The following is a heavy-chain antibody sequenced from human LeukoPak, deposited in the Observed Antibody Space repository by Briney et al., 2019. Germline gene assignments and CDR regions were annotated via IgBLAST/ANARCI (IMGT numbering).Heavy chain of an antibody. CDR2: INADGSST. V-gene: IGHV3-74*01. J-gene: IGHJ5*02. CDR1: AFTFTDYW. CDR3: ARSGSVGGNNWFDP. D-gene: IGHD1-26*01. Sequence: GGSLSLSCPASAFTFTDYWMHWVRQAPGKGLVWVSRINADGSSTTYADSVRGRFTISRDNAKNTLYLQMNSLRVDDTAVYYCARSGSVGGNNWFDPGGQGTLVTVSA.